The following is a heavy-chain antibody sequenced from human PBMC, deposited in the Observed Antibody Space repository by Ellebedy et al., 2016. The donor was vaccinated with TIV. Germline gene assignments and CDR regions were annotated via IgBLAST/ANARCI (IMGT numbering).Heavy chain of an antibody. Sequence: GGSLRLSCAASAFTFSDHSMNWVRQAPGKGLEWVAVISSHGKTTYYADSVKGRFTVSRDNSNNTLFLQMNSLRAEDTAVYYCTKEGEEFGVPGFLSYDYWGQGTLVTVSS. CDR1: AFTFSDHS. D-gene: IGHD3-3*01. J-gene: IGHJ4*02. CDR2: ISSHGKTT. V-gene: IGHV3-30*18. CDR3: TKEGEEFGVPGFLSYDY.